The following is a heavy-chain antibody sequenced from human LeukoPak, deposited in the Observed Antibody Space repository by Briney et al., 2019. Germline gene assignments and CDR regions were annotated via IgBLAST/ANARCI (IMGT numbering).Heavy chain of an antibody. J-gene: IGHJ5*02. CDR2: IRRDGTNK. V-gene: IGHV3-30*02. CDR1: GFPFSSYG. CDR3: AKDPGSVIVPAAP. D-gene: IGHD2-2*01. Sequence: GGSLRLSCAASGFPFSSYGIHWVRQAPGKGLEWVSFIRRDGTNKYYADSVKGRFTISRDNSKNTVYLQVNSLRPEDTAVYYCAKDPGSVIVPAAPWGQGTLVTVSS.